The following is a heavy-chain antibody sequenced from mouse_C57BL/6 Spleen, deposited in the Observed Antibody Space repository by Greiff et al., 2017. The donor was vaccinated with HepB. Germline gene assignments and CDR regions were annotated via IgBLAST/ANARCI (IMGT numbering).Heavy chain of an antibody. V-gene: IGHV1-81*01. CDR2: IYPRSGNT. CDR1: GYTFTSYG. J-gene: IGHJ4*01. Sequence: VQLQQSGAELARPGASVKLSCKASGYTFTSYGISWVKQRTGQGLEWIGEIYPRSGNTYYNEKFKGKATLTADKSSSTAYMELRSLTSEDSAVYFGAGGYYAIDYWGQGTSVTVSS. CDR3: AGGYYAIDY.